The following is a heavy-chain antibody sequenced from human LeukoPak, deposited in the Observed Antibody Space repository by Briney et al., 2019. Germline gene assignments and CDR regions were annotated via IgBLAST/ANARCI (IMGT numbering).Heavy chain of an antibody. Sequence: SETPSLTCTVSGGSISSYYWSWIRQPPGKGLEWIGHIYYSGSTNYNPSLKSRVTISVDTSKNQFSLKLSSVTAADTAVYYCATSGGYCSGGSCPEFDYWGQGTLVTVSS. D-gene: IGHD2-15*01. CDR2: IYYSGST. J-gene: IGHJ4*02. V-gene: IGHV4-59*01. CDR1: GGSISSYY. CDR3: ATSGGYCSGGSCPEFDY.